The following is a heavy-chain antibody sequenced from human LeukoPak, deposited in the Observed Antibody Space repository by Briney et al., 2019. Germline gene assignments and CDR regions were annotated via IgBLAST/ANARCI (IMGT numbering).Heavy chain of an antibody. Sequence: ASVTVSCKASGYTFTSYGISWVRQAPGQGLEWMGWISAYNGNTNYAQKLQGRVTMTTDTSTSTAYMELRSLRSDDTAVYYCAREGGTHDSSGYYPDDAFDIWGQGTMVTVSS. J-gene: IGHJ3*02. D-gene: IGHD3-22*01. CDR2: ISAYNGNT. CDR1: GYTFTSYG. V-gene: IGHV1-18*01. CDR3: AREGGTHDSSGYYPDDAFDI.